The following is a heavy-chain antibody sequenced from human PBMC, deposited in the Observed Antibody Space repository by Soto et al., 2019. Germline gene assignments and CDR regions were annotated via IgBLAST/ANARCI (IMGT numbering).Heavy chain of an antibody. CDR2: ISSGSDTI. CDR1: GFSFSTYE. J-gene: IGHJ4*02. V-gene: IGHV3-48*03. D-gene: IGHD3-3*01. CDR3: VRNKDTTRTVGEIFGY. Sequence: PGGSLRLSCAASGFSFSTYEMNWVRQAPGKGLEWVAYISSGSDTIHYADSVRGRFTVSRDNAKNSLFLQMNSLRAEDTAFYYCVRNKDTTRTVGEIFGYWGRGTLVTVSS.